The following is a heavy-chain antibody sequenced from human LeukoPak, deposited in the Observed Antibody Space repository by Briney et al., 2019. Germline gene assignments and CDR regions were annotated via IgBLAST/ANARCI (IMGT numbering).Heavy chain of an antibody. CDR2: IYYSGST. CDR3: ARGYYYFDY. Sequence: SETLSLTCTVSGGSISSYFWSWIQQPPGKGLEWIGYIYYSGSTNYNPSLKSRVTISIDKSKTQFSLRLSSVTAADTAVYYCARGYYYFDYRGQGTLVTVSS. CDR1: GGSISSYF. D-gene: IGHD2-15*01. J-gene: IGHJ4*02. V-gene: IGHV4-59*08.